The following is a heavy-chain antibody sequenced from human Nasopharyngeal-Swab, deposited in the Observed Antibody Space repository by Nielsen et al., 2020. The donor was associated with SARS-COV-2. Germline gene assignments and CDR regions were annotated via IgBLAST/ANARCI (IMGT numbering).Heavy chain of an antibody. Sequence: ASVKVSCKASGYTFTSYYMRWVRQAPGQGLEWMGIINPSGGSTTYAQRFQGRVTMTRDTSTSTVYMELSSLRSEDTAVYYCARVPRFGDSYYYMDVWGKGTTVTVSS. J-gene: IGHJ6*03. V-gene: IGHV1-46*01. CDR3: ARVPRFGDSYYYMDV. CDR1: GYTFTSYY. D-gene: IGHD3-10*01. CDR2: INPSGGST.